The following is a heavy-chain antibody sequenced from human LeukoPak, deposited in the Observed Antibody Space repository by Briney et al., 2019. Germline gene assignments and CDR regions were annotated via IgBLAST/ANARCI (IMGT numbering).Heavy chain of an antibody. CDR3: AKADAYSSGRRYFQH. V-gene: IGHV3-23*01. CDR2: ISASGGGI. Sequence: PGGSLRLSCAASGFTFSNSAMSWVRQAPGKGLEWVSTISASGGGIHYADSVKGRFTVSRDNSKITLFLQMNSLRAEDTDVYYCAKADAYSSGRRYFQHWGQGTLVTVSS. D-gene: IGHD6-19*01. J-gene: IGHJ1*01. CDR1: GFTFSNSA.